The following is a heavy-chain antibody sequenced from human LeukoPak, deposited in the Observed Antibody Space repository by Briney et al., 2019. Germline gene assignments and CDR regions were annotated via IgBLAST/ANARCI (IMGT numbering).Heavy chain of an antibody. CDR3: VKLCFQANGPNPLDAFDI. CDR2: LSASGGST. V-gene: IGHV3-23*01. Sequence: GGSLRLSCAASGFTFSNYAMTWVRQAPGKGLEWVSSLSASGGSTYYADSVKGRFTISRDNSKNTLYLQINSLRAEDTAVYYCVKLCFQANGPNPLDAFDIWGQGTMVTVSS. D-gene: IGHD2-8*01. CDR1: GFTFSNYA. J-gene: IGHJ3*02.